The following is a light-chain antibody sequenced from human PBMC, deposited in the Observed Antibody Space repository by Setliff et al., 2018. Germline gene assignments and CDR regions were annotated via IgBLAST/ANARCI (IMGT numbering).Light chain of an antibody. CDR3: SSFRGGTSPFV. V-gene: IGLV2-14*03. J-gene: IGLJ1*01. Sequence: QSALAQPASVSGSPGQTITISCTGTSSDVGNYIYVSWYQQHPGRAPKLMIYDVSTRPSEISYRFSGSKSGNTASLTISGLQAEDEADYYCSSFRGGTSPFVFGTGTKVTVL. CDR1: SSDVGNYIY. CDR2: DVS.